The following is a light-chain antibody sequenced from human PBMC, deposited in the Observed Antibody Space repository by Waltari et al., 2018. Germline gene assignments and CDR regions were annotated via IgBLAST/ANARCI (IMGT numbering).Light chain of an antibody. V-gene: IGKV1-39*01. CDR2: GAS. CDR3: QQSYRPPWT. J-gene: IGKJ1*01. Sequence: DIQMTQSPSSLSASVRDRVTVTCRASQSINIFLNWYQQRPGKAPKLLSFGASTLQTGVPFRFRGSGSGTDFTLTISSLQPEDVATYYCQQSYRPPWTFGQGTTVEI. CDR1: QSINIF.